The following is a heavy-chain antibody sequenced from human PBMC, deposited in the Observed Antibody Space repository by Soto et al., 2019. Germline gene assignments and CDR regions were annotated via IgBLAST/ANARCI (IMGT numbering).Heavy chain of an antibody. CDR1: GFTFSNYA. V-gene: IGHV3-23*01. D-gene: IGHD3-16*01. CDR2: ISGSGGRS. CDR3: AKAYFVWSSEQPYYFDY. Sequence: GGSLRFSCAASGFTFSNYAMTWVRQGPGKGLEWVSGISGSGGRSYYADSVKGRFTISRDNSKSTLYLQMNSLRAEDTAVYYCAKAYFVWSSEQPYYFDYWGQGTLVTVSS. J-gene: IGHJ4*02.